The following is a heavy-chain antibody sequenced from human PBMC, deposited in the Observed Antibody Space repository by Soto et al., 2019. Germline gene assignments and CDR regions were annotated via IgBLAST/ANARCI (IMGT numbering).Heavy chain of an antibody. D-gene: IGHD1-7*01. CDR3: ARCHGITGTTQGNWFDP. CDR2: IYYSGRT. V-gene: IGHV4-59*02. J-gene: IGHJ5*02. CDR1: GGSVSSYY. Sequence: ESRCLSCPVSGGSVSSYYSGWTPHPPGKGLEWTGYIYYSGRTNYHPSLKSRVTISVDTSKNQFSLKLSSVNAADTAVYSCARCHGITGTTQGNWFDPWGQGTLVNVSS.